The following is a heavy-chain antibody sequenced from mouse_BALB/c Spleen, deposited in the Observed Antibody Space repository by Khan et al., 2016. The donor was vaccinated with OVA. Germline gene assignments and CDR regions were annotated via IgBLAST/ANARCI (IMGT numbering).Heavy chain of an antibody. J-gene: IGHJ4*01. CDR2: IWGDGNT. Sequence: QVQLKESGPGLVAPSQSLSITCTVSGFSLTSYGVSWVRQPPGKGLEWLGVIWGDGNTNFNSALRSRLSISKDNSKSQVFLKLNSLQTDDTAKYYCAEGREYYAVDYWGQGTSVTVSS. V-gene: IGHV2-3*01. CDR1: GFSLTSYG. CDR3: AEGREYYAVDY.